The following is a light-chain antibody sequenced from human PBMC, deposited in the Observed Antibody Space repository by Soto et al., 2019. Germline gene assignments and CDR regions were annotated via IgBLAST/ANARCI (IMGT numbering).Light chain of an antibody. CDR1: SSDVGDYQY. Sequence: QSALTQPPSASGSPGQSVTISCTGTSSDVGDYQYVSWYQQHPGKAPKLMIYEVNKRPSGVPDRFSGSKSGSTASLTVSGLQPEDEADYYCISYAGGRTYVFGSGTKLTVL. CDR3: ISYAGGRTYV. V-gene: IGLV2-8*01. J-gene: IGLJ1*01. CDR2: EVN.